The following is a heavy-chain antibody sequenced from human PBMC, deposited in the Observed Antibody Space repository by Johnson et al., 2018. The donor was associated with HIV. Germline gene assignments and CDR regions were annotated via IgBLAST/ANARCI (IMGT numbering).Heavy chain of an antibody. V-gene: IGHV3-9*01. J-gene: IGHJ3*02. Sequence: VQLVESGGGLVQPGRSLRLSCVASGFIFDDYAMHWVRQAPGKGLEWVSGINWNGGSTGYADSVKGRFTISRDNSNNTLYLRMNSLRPEDTAMYYCAKDGLRLGVVSAFDMWGLGTLVTVSS. CDR2: INWNGGST. D-gene: IGHD3-3*01. CDR3: AKDGLRLGVVSAFDM. CDR1: GFIFDDYA.